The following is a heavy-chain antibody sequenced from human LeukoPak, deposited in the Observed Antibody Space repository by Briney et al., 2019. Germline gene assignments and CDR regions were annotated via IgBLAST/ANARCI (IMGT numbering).Heavy chain of an antibody. V-gene: IGHV1-2*02. CDR2: MNPSNGGT. CDR3: ASSPYYGGILDY. Sequence: ASVKVSCKASGYSFSGYYIHWVRQAPGQGLEWMGWMNPSNGGTNYAQKFQGRVTMTRDTSISTAYMEVSSLRSDDTAIYYCASSPYYGGILDYWGQGTLVTVSS. D-gene: IGHD4-23*01. CDR1: GYSFSGYY. J-gene: IGHJ4*02.